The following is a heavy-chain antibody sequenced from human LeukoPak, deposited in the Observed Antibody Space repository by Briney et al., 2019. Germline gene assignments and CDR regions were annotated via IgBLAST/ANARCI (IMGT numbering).Heavy chain of an antibody. Sequence: GGSLRLSCAASGFTFSSYGMHWVRQAPGKGLDWVAVISNDGSKKYYADSVKGRFTISRDNSKNTLSLQVSSLRTEDVAVYYCAKDRYSYAFEYSDSWGQGTLVTVSS. J-gene: IGHJ4*02. CDR3: AKDRYSYAFEYSDS. D-gene: IGHD5-18*01. CDR1: GFTFSSYG. CDR2: ISNDGSKK. V-gene: IGHV3-30*18.